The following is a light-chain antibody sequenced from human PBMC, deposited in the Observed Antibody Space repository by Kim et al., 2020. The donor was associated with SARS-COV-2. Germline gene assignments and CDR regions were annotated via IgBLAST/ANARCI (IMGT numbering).Light chain of an antibody. V-gene: IGKV1-33*01. CDR2: DAS. Sequence: LSSSVGDRVPITCQASQDISNYLNWYQQKPGKAPKLLIYDASNLETGVPSRFSGSGSGTDFTFTISSLQPEDIATYYCQQYGGARAFGGGTKLEI. CDR1: QDISNY. CDR3: QQYGGARA. J-gene: IGKJ4*01.